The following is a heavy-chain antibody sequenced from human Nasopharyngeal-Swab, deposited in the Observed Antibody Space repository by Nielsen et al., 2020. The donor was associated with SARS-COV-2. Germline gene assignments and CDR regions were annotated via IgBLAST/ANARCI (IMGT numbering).Heavy chain of an antibody. V-gene: IGHV4-31*03. CDR2: IYYSGNT. D-gene: IGHD3-10*01. CDR3: ARGWAGHYFDY. J-gene: IGHJ4*02. CDR1: GGSITSGGFY. Sequence: SETLSLTCTVSGGSITSGGFYWTWIRQYPGKGLEWIGYIYYSGNTYYNPSLESRITISVDTSKNQFSLKLNSVTAADTAVYYCARGWAGHYFDYWGRGTLVTVSS.